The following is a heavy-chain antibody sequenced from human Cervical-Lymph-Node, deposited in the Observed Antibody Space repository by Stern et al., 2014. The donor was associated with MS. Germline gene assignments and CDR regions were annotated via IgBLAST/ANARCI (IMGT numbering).Heavy chain of an antibody. CDR3: ARHSPYSSSCCGMDV. V-gene: IGHV5-51*01. D-gene: IGHD6-6*01. CDR1: GYSFTSYW. CDR2: IYPGDSDT. Sequence: EVQLVESGAEVKKPGESLKISCKGSGYSFTSYWIGWVRQMPGKGLEWMGIIYPGDSDTRYSPSFQGQVTISADKSISTAYLQWSSLKASDTAMYYCARHSPYSSSCCGMDVWGQGTTVTVSS. J-gene: IGHJ6*02.